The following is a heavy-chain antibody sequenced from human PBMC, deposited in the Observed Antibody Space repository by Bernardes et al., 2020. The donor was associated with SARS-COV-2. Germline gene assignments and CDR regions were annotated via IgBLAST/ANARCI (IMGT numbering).Heavy chain of an antibody. CDR2: ISGSGGST. J-gene: IGHJ4*02. CDR1: GFTFRSYS. D-gene: IGHD2-2*01. CDR3: AKDQAPQEKYCSSTSCYAYDY. Sequence: GGSLRLSFAASGFTFRSYSMSWVRQAPGKGLEWVSAISGSGGSTYYADSVKGRFTISRDNSKNTLYLQMNSLRAEDTAVYYCAKDQAPQEKYCSSTSCYAYDYWGQGTLVTVSS. V-gene: IGHV3-23*01.